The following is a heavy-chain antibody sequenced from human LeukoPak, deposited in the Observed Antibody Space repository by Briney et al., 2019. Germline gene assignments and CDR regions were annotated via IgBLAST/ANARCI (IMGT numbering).Heavy chain of an antibody. CDR2: ITGSGNVI. CDR3: ARAYRSDGYNRHGMDV. J-gene: IGHJ6*02. D-gene: IGHD5-24*01. CDR1: GFIFSDYY. V-gene: IGHV3-11*01. Sequence: GGSLRLSCAASGFIFSDYYMNWIRQAPGKGLEWVSYITGSGNVIYYADSVKGRFTISRDHSKNSLYLQMNSLRAEDTAIYYCARAYRSDGYNRHGMDVWGQGTTVTVSS.